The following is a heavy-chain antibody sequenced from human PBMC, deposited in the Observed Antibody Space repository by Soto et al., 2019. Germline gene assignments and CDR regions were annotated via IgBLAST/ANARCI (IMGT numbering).Heavy chain of an antibody. J-gene: IGHJ3*02. CDR1: GFTFSTHA. Sequence: EVQLLESGGGLVQPGGSLRLSCAASGFTFSTHAMIWVRQAPGKGLNWVSTVDVGGGSTYYTDSVKGRFTVSRDNSKNTVYLQLNTLRAEDTAIYFCARDSGPAGGAAWDIWGQGTMVTVSS. CDR3: ARDSGPAGGAAWDI. CDR2: VDVGGGST. V-gene: IGHV3-23*01. D-gene: IGHD6-25*01.